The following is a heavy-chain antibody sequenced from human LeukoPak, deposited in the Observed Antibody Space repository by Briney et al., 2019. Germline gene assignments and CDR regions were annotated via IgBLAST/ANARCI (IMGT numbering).Heavy chain of an antibody. CDR1: GASISSYY. V-gene: IGHV4-59*08. D-gene: IGHD1-1*01. CDR2: IYDSGTT. CDR3: ALHFDGPHPEGNSRLNSSDP. J-gene: IGHJ5*01. Sequence: PSETLSLTCTVSGASISSYYWSWIRQPPGKGLEWIGCIYDSGTTYYNPSLKSRVTISMDTSKNQLSLKLSSVTAADTAVFYCALHFDGPHPEGNSRLNSSDPWGQGTLANVS.